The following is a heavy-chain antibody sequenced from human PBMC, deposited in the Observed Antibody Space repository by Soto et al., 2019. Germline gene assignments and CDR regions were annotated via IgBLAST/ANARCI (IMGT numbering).Heavy chain of an antibody. CDR1: GFTFSDYY. D-gene: IGHD4-17*01. V-gene: IGHV3-11*01. CDR3: ARDNSNYGDYSLYYYYGMDV. Sequence: PGGSLRLSCAASGFTFSDYYMSWIRQAPGKGLEWVSYISSSGSTIYYADSVKGRFTISRENAKNSLYLQMNSLRAEDKAVYYCARDNSNYGDYSLYYYYGMDVWGQGTTATVFS. J-gene: IGHJ6*02. CDR2: ISSSGSTI.